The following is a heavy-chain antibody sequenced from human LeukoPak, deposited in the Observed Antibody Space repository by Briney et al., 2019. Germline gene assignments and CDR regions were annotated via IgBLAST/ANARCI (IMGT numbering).Heavy chain of an antibody. CDR1: GLTFDDYC. J-gene: IGHJ4*02. Sequence: PGGSLTLSCAASGLTFDDYCTHWVRQAPGKGREGVSEISWRRCKIVYADSVRGLFTLSRNNAKKCLYLEMNSLRAEDTAFYYCATDIGAGIAAPRVWGQGTLVTVSS. D-gene: IGHD6-6*01. V-gene: IGHV3-9*01. CDR3: ATDIGAGIAAPRV. CDR2: ISWRRCKI.